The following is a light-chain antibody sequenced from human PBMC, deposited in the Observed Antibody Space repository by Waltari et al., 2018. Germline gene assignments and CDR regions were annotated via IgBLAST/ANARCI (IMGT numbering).Light chain of an antibody. CDR2: VNH. CDR1: DSNIGSGYD. CDR3: QSYDSSLNGHLV. V-gene: IGLV1-40*01. J-gene: IGLJ2*01. Sequence: QSVLTQPPSVSGAPGQRVTISCTGSDSNIGSGYDVHWYQQLPGTPPKVLSYVNHTRPSGVFDRFSGSKSDSSASLAITGLQAECEAHYYCQSYDSSLNGHLVSGGGTKLTFL.